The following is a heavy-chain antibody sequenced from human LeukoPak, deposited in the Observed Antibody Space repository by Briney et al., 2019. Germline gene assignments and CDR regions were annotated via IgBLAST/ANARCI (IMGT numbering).Heavy chain of an antibody. CDR1: GFTFSSYV. D-gene: IGHD6-13*01. CDR3: AKPGSSRPYFDF. Sequence: GGSLRLSCAASGFTFSSYVMSWVRQAPGKGLEWVSGIRDSDGSTYYADSVKGRFTISRDNSKNMLYLQMNSLRAEDTAVYYCAKPGSSRPYFDFWGQGTLVTVSS. J-gene: IGHJ4*02. V-gene: IGHV3-23*01. CDR2: IRDSDGST.